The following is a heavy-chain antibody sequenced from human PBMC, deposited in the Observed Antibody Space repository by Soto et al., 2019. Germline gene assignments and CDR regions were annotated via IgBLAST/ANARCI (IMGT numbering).Heavy chain of an antibody. J-gene: IGHJ6*02. D-gene: IGHD2-21*02. V-gene: IGHV3-30*18. Sequence: QVQLVESGGGVVQPGRSLRLSCAASGFTFSTYAMHWVRQAPGKGLEWVALISYDGSNTYYADSVKGRLTISRDNSKRTPYRQMNSLRAEDAAVYYCAKELAYCGGDCSPTYYYYYYGMDVWGQGTTVTVSS. CDR3: AKELAYCGGDCSPTYYYYYYGMDV. CDR1: GFTFSTYA. CDR2: ISYDGSNT.